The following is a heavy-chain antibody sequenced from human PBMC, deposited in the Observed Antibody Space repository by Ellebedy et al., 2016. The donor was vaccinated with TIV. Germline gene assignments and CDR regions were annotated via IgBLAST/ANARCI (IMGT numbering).Heavy chain of an antibody. CDR1: GGSISYYH. D-gene: IGHD3-16*01. CDR3: ATGFNEQQPRLYYYYYIDV. CDR2: IHSSGNT. Sequence: GSLRLSXTVSGGSISYYHWNWICQTAGKRLEWIGRIHSSGNTDYNPSLKSRVSLSIDTSKNQVSLTVTSVTAADTAVYYCATGFNEQQPRLYYYYYIDVWGKGTAVTVSS. J-gene: IGHJ6*03. V-gene: IGHV4-4*07.